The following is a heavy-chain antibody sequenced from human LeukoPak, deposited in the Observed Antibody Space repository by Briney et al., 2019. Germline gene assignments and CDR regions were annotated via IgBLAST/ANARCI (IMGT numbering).Heavy chain of an antibody. Sequence: IFSSYWMSWIRQPPGKGLEWIGSIYYSGSTYYNPSLKSRVTISVDTSKNQFSLKLSSVTAADTAVYYCARDLDSDYGEGYFDYWGQGTLVTVSS. J-gene: IGHJ4*02. V-gene: IGHV4-39*07. CDR2: IYYSGST. D-gene: IGHD4-17*01. CDR1: IFSSYW. CDR3: ARDLDSDYGEGYFDY.